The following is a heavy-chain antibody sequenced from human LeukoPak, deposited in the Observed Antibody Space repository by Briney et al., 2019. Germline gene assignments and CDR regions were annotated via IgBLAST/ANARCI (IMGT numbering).Heavy chain of an antibody. Sequence: ASVKVSCKASGYTFIGYYIHWVRQAPGQRLEWMGWINPTSGGTNFAQRFRGRVTMTRDTSISTAYMELSRLSSDDTAVFYCARDRLRLGYERTNWFDPWGQGTLATVSS. CDR2: INPTSGGT. D-gene: IGHD2-15*01. CDR3: ARDRLRLGYERTNWFDP. V-gene: IGHV1-2*02. CDR1: GYTFIGYY. J-gene: IGHJ5*02.